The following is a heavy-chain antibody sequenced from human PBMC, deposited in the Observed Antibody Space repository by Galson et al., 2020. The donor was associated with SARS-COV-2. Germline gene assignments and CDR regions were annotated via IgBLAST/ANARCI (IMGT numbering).Heavy chain of an antibody. V-gene: IGHV3-33*01. J-gene: IGHJ5*02. CDR3: AREVVFNRGVIITGSWFDP. CDR1: GFTFSSYG. D-gene: IGHD3-10*01. Sequence: GGSLRLSCAASGFTFSSYGMHWVRQAPGKGLEWVAVIWYDGSNKYYADSVKGRFTISRDNSKNTLYLQMNSLRAEDTAVYYCAREVVFNRGVIITGSWFDPWGQGTLVTVSS. CDR2: IWYDGSNK.